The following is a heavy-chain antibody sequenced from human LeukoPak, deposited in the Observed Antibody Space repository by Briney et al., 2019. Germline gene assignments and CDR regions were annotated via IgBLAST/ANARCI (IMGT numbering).Heavy chain of an antibody. Sequence: GRSLRLSCAASGFTFSSYGMHWVRQAPGKGLEWVAVISYDGSNTYYADSVKGRFTTSRDNSKNMLYLQMNSLRAEDTAVYYCAKPYYYGSRSYMDYWGQGTLVTVSS. CDR1: GFTFSSYG. V-gene: IGHV3-30*18. D-gene: IGHD3-10*01. CDR3: AKPYYYGSRSYMDY. CDR2: ISYDGSNT. J-gene: IGHJ4*02.